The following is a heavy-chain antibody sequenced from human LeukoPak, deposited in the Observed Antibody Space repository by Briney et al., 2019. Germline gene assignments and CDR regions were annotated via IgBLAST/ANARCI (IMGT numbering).Heavy chain of an antibody. V-gene: IGHV3-15*04. Sequence: PVGSPRLSCVVSGLTVANEWMSWVRQAPGKGLECVARFESKSDGGTIDYAPPVKGRSSLSRDDSKNTVYLQIHSPKTEETGIYYCTTDRFVWGQGPVVTVSS. CDR1: GLTVANEW. CDR2: FESKSDGGTI. J-gene: IGHJ1*01. CDR3: TTDRFV. D-gene: IGHD3-16*01.